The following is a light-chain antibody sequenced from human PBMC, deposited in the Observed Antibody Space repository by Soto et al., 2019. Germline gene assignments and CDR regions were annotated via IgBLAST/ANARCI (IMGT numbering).Light chain of an antibody. CDR3: SSYAGTNYFVI. CDR2: EVS. CDR1: SSDVGGYNF. J-gene: IGLJ2*01. V-gene: IGLV2-8*01. Sequence: QSALAQPPSASGSPGQSVTISCTGSSSDVGGYNFVSWYQQHPGKAPKLIIYEVSKRPSGVPDRFSGSKSGNTASLTVSGLQSEDESDYYCSSYAGTNYFVIFGGGTQLTLL.